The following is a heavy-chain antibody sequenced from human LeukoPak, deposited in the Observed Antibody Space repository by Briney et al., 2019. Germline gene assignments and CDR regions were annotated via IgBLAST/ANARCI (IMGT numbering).Heavy chain of an antibody. D-gene: IGHD2-2*01. CDR2: ISPYNGHT. CDR1: GYSFTSNG. V-gene: IGHV1-18*01. Sequence: GASVKVSCKASGYSFTSNGITWVRQAPGQGLEWMGWISPYNGHTNYAQEFQGRVTMTTDTSTTTAYMEVRSLRSDDTAVYYCARHHIAVGDISWGQGTLVTVSS. J-gene: IGHJ5*02. CDR3: ARHHIAVGDIS.